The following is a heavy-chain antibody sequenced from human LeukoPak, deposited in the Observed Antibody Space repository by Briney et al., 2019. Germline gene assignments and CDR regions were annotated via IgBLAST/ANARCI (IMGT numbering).Heavy chain of an antibody. CDR3: ARDLREVVGDV. CDR1: GFTFSSYE. V-gene: IGHV3-48*03. Sequence: GGSLRLSCAASGFTFSSYEMNWVRQAPGKGLEWVSYISSSGSTIYYADSVKGRFTISRDNAKNSLSLQMNSLRAEDTAVYYCARDLREVVGDVWGQGTLVTVSS. CDR2: ISSSGSTI. J-gene: IGHJ4*02. D-gene: IGHD3-10*01.